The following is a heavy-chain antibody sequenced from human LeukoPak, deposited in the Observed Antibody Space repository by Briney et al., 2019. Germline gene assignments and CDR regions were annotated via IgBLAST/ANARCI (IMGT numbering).Heavy chain of an antibody. D-gene: IGHD2-2*01. J-gene: IGHJ4*02. V-gene: IGHV3-23*01. CDR3: AKEGRDCSSNSCPIGY. CDR2: ISGSGGST. CDR1: GFTFSSYA. Sequence: GGSLRLSCAASGFTFSSYAMSWVRQAPGKGLEWVSAISGSGGSTYYADSVKGRFTISRDNSKNTLYLQMNSLRAEDTAVYYCAKEGRDCSSNSCPIGYWGQGTLVTVSS.